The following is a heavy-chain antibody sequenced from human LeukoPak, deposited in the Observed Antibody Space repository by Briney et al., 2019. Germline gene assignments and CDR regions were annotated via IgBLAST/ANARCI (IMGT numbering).Heavy chain of an antibody. Sequence: KPSQTLSLTCTVSGGSISSGDYYWSWIRQPPGQGLEWIVYIYYSGSTYYNPSLKSRVTISVDTSKNQFSLKLSSVTAADTAVYYCARGVVVAATPSYFDYWGQGTLVTVSS. V-gene: IGHV4-30-4*01. D-gene: IGHD2-15*01. CDR2: IYYSGST. CDR1: GGSISSGDYY. J-gene: IGHJ4*02. CDR3: ARGVVVAATPSYFDY.